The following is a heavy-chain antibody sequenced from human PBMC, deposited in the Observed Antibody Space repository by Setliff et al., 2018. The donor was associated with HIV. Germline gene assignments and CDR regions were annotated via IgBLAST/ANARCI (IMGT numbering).Heavy chain of an antibody. CDR3: ASRVYYYASNNFLREEGFDP. V-gene: IGHV4-39*01. J-gene: IGHJ5*02. CDR2: IHYNEKT. D-gene: IGHD3-22*01. Sequence: SETLSLTCTVSGGSASNSRYYWAWIRQPPGKGLEYIGSIHYNEKTYYNPSLKSRVTISIDTSKNQFSLNLTSVTAADTAVYYCASRVYYYASNNFLREEGFDPWGQGTLVTVSS. CDR1: GGSASNSRYY.